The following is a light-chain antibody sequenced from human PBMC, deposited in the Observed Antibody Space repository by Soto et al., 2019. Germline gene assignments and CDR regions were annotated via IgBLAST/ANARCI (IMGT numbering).Light chain of an antibody. J-gene: IGLJ3*02. CDR2: AVS. CDR3: SSYTSSTTWV. CDR1: SSDVGAYNR. V-gene: IGLV2-18*02. Sequence: QSALTQPPSVSGSPGQSVTISCAGTSSDVGAYNRVSWYQQPPGTAPKLIISAVSNRPSGVPDRFSGSKSGNTASLTISGLQAEDEADYYCSSYTSSTTWVFGGGTKVTVL.